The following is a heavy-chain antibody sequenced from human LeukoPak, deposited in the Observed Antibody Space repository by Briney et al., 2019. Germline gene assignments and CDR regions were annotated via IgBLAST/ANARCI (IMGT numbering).Heavy chain of an antibody. D-gene: IGHD4-17*01. Sequence: GGSLRLSCAASGFTVSSNYMSWVRQAPGKGLEWVSVIDSGDSIYYADSVKGRFTISRDNSKNTLYLQMNSLRVEDTAVYYCAKATSVTTLFDYWGQGTLVTVSS. V-gene: IGHV3-53*01. J-gene: IGHJ4*02. CDR2: IDSGDSI. CDR3: AKATSVTTLFDY. CDR1: GFTVSSNY.